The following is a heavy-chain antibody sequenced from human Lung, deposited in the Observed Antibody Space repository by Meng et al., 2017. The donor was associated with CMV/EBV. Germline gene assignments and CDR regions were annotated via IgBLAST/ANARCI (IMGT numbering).Heavy chain of an antibody. CDR1: GFTFSAYY. CDR3: ARGGRYPDY. D-gene: IGHD2-2*02. Sequence: GESXKISCAASGFTFSAYYMSWIRQAPGKGLEWVSYISSSGTTRYYADSVKGRFTISRDNAKNSLYLQMNSLRAEDTAVYYCARGGRYPDYWGQGTLVTVDS. CDR2: ISSSGTTR. V-gene: IGHV3-11*01. J-gene: IGHJ4*02.